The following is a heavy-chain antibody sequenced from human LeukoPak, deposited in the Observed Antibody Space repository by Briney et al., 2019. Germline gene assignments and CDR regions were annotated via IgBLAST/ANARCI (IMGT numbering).Heavy chain of an antibody. CDR2: IYYSGST. J-gene: IGHJ3*02. D-gene: IGHD3-16*01. CDR3: ARDIERLGAFDI. V-gene: IGHV4-30-4*01. Sequence: PSETLSLTCTVSGGSISSGDYYWSWIRQPPGKGLEWIGYIYYSGSTYYNPSLKSRVTISVDTSKNHFSLKLSSVTAADTAVYYCARDIERLGAFDIWGQGTMVTVSS. CDR1: GGSISSGDYY.